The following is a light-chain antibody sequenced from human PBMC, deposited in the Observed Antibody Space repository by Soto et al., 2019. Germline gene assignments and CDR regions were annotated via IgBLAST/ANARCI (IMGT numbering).Light chain of an antibody. V-gene: IGKV3-20*01. J-gene: IGKJ1*01. Sequence: IGLTQSPGTLSLSPGERATLSCRASQSVSNNYLAWYQQKPGQAPRLLIYDASSRAAGIPDRFSGSGSGTDFTLTITRLEPEDFAVYHCQQYDGSPRTFGQGTKVDIK. CDR3: QQYDGSPRT. CDR2: DAS. CDR1: QSVSNNY.